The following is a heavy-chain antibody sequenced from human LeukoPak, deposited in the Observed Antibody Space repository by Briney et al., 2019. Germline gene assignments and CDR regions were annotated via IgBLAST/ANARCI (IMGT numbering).Heavy chain of an antibody. V-gene: IGHV4-30-4*01. CDR1: GGSISSGDYY. D-gene: IGHD2-2*01. J-gene: IGHJ3*02. Sequence: SQTLSLTCTVSGGSISSGDYYWSWIRQPPGKGLEWIGYIYYSGSTYYNPSLKSRVTISVDTSKNQFSLKLSSVTAADTAVYYCARVGSEVVPAAHAFDIWGQGTMVTVSS. CDR2: IYYSGST. CDR3: ARVGSEVVPAAHAFDI.